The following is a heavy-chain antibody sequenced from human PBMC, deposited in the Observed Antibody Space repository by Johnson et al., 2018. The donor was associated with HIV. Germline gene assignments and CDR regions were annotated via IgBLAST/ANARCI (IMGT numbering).Heavy chain of an antibody. CDR3: AKTYSSGWYDGFDI. J-gene: IGHJ3*02. CDR2: ISWNSGSI. V-gene: IGHV3-9*01. CDR1: GFTFDDYA. D-gene: IGHD6-19*01. Sequence: VQVVESGGGLVQPGRSLRLSCAASGFTFDDYAMHWVRQAPGKGLEWVSGISWNSGSIDYVDSVKGRFTISSDNAKKSLYLQMNSLGAEDTALYYCAKTYSSGWYDGFDIWGQGTMVTVSS.